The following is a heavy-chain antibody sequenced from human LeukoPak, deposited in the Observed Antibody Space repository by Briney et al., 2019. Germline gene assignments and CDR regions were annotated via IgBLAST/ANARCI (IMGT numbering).Heavy chain of an antibody. D-gene: IGHD3/OR15-3a*01. CDR2: INRGGST. J-gene: IGHJ4*02. CDR3: ARGRGTGSYFYD. CDR1: GGSFSGYY. V-gene: IGHV4-34*04. Sequence: SETLSLTCAVYGGSFSGYYWGWIRQPPGKGLEWIGEINRGGSTNHNPYLKSRATISIDTSRNYFSLKLTSVTAADTAVYYCARGRGTGSYFYDWGQGTLVTVSS.